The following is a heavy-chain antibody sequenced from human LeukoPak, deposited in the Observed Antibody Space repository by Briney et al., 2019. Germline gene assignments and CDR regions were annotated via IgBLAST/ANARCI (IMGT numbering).Heavy chain of an antibody. V-gene: IGHV3-53*01. CDR1: GFTFSDYY. CDR3: ARRGNYGDFDY. J-gene: IGHJ4*02. Sequence: SGGSLRLSCAASGFTFSDYYMSWVRQAPGKGLEWVSVIYSGGSTYYADSVKGRFTISRDNSKNTLYLQMNNLRAEDTAVYYCARRGNYGDFDYWGQGTLVTVSS. D-gene: IGHD4-17*01. CDR2: IYSGGST.